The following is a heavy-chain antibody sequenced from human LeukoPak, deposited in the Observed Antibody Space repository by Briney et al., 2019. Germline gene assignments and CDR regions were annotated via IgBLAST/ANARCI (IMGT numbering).Heavy chain of an antibody. CDR2: ISAHNGAT. CDR1: GFTFVTYG. D-gene: IGHD2-2*01. CDR3: ARGMGGQLTVTNWFDP. V-gene: IGHV1-18*01. Sequence: ASVKVSCKTSGFTFVTYGFSWVRQAPGQGLEWMGWISAHNGATYYAQKPQGRVTMTTDTSTSTVSMELRSLRTDDTAVYYCARGMGGQLTVTNWFDPWGQGTQVTVSS. J-gene: IGHJ5*02.